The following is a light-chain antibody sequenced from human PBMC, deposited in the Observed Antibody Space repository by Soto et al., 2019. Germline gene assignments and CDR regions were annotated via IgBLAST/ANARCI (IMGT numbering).Light chain of an antibody. CDR3: QQLKSYPVA. J-gene: IGKJ4*01. V-gene: IGKV1-9*01. Sequence: DIQVTQSPSFLSASVGDRVTITCRASQGISSYLAWYQQKPGRAPKLLIYDASTLQSGVPSRFSGRGSGTEFTLTISSLQPEDLAIYYCQQLKSYPVAFGGGTKVDIK. CDR2: DAS. CDR1: QGISSY.